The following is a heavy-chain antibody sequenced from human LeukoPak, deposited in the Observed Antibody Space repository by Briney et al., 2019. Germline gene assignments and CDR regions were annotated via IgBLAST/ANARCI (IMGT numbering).Heavy chain of an antibody. V-gene: IGHV3-21*04. CDR2: ISSSSSYI. CDR3: ARGLFLSGYLDAFDI. J-gene: IGHJ3*02. D-gene: IGHD3-22*01. CDR1: GFTFSSYS. Sequence: PGGSLRLSCAASGFTFSSYSMNWVRQAPGKGLEWVPSISSSSSYIYYADSVKGRFTISRDNAKNSLYLQMNSLRVEDTAVYYCARGLFLSGYLDAFDIWGQGTVVTVSS.